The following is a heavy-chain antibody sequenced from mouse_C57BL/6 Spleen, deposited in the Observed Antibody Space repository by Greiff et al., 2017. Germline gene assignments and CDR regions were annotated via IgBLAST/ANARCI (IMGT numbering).Heavy chain of an antibody. J-gene: IGHJ3*01. CDR2: IDPSDSYT. V-gene: IGHV1-59*01. Sequence: QVQLQQPGAELVRPGTSVTLSCKASGYTFTSYWMHWVKQRPGQGLEWIGVIDPSDSYTNYNQKFKGKATLTVDTSSSTAYMQLSSLTSEDSAVYYCASPDYGRGFAYWGQGTLVTVSA. D-gene: IGHD1-1*01. CDR3: ASPDYGRGFAY. CDR1: GYTFTSYW.